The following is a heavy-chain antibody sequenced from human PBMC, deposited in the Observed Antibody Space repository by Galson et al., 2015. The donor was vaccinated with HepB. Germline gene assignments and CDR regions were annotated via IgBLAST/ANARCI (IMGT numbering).Heavy chain of an antibody. D-gene: IGHD4-17*01. V-gene: IGHV1-8*01. CDR3: ARGLVDYLDSIFPAMGY. J-gene: IGHJ4*02. CDR1: GYTFGNYD. CDR2: MNPDNGDT. Sequence: SVKVSCKASGYTFGNYDLNWVRQASGQGLEWMGWMNPDNGDTAYAQKFQGRVTMTRDTSISTAYMELSSLRSEDTAVYYCARGLVDYLDSIFPAMGYWGQGTLVTVSS.